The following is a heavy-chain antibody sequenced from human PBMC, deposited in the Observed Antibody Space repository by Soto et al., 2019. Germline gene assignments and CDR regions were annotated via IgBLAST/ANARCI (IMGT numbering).Heavy chain of an antibody. V-gene: IGHV3-30*18. D-gene: IGHD6-6*01. Sequence: PGGSLRLSCAASGFTFSSYGMHWVRQSPGKGLEWVAVISYDGSNKYYADSVKGRFTISRDNSKNTLYLQMNSLRAEDTAVYYCAKDSVRYSSSFLFDYWGQGTLVTVSS. CDR3: AKDSVRYSSSFLFDY. CDR2: ISYDGSNK. CDR1: GFTFSSYG. J-gene: IGHJ4*02.